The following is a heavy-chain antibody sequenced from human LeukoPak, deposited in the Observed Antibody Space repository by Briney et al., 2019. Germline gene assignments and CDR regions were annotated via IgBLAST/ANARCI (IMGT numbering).Heavy chain of an antibody. J-gene: IGHJ6*03. Sequence: SETLSLTCAVYGGSFSGYYWSWIRQPPGKGLEWIGEINHSGSTNYNPSLKSRVTISVDTSKNQFSLKLSSVTAADTAVYYCARCRISLRYYYYMDVWGKGTTVTVSS. CDR3: ARCRISLRYYYYMDV. CDR1: GGSFSGYY. V-gene: IGHV4-34*01. CDR2: INHSGST. D-gene: IGHD1-14*01.